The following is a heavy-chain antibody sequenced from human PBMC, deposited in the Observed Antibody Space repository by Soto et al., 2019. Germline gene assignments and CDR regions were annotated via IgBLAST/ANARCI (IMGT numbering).Heavy chain of an antibody. V-gene: IGHV3-72*01. D-gene: IGHD3-10*01. CDR2: TKNKAYSYIT. Sequence: EVQLVESGGGLVQPGGSLRLSCAASGFTFSDHFIDWVRQAPGKGLEWVGRTKNKAYSYITEYAASVKGRFTISRDDSKNSVYLQMNSLNTEDTAMYYCTSIRGLMGYWGQGTLVTVSS. CDR1: GFTFSDHF. J-gene: IGHJ4*02. CDR3: TSIRGLMGY.